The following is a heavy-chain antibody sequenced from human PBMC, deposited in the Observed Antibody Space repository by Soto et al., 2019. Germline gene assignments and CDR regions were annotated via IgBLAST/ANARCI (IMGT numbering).Heavy chain of an antibody. CDR3: ARATDDYDSSGSG. J-gene: IGHJ4*02. Sequence: PSVKVSCKASGYTFTSYAMHWVRQAPGQRLEWMGWINAGNGNTKYSQKFQGRVTITRDTSASTAYMELSSLRSEDTAVYYCARATDDYDSSGSGWGQGTLVTVSS. CDR2: INAGNGNT. CDR1: GYTFTSYA. D-gene: IGHD3-22*01. V-gene: IGHV1-3*01.